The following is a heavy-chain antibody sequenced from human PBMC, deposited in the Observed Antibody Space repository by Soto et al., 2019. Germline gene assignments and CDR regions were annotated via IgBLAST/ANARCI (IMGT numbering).Heavy chain of an antibody. V-gene: IGHV3-48*01. D-gene: IGHD3-22*01. J-gene: IGHJ4*02. CDR1: GFTFSSYS. CDR3: ATPYYYDSSGPPAF. Sequence: GGSLRLSCAASGFTFSSYSMNWVRQAPGKGLEWVSYISSSSSTIYYADSVKGRFTISRDNSENTLYLQMNSLRVEDTAVYYCATPYYYDSSGPPAFWGQGTLVTVS. CDR2: ISSSSSTI.